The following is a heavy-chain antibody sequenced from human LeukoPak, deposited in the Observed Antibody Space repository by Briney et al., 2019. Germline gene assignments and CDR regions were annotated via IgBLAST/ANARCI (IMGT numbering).Heavy chain of an antibody. CDR3: AKVLTGSQDY. CDR2: IGGGGENT. V-gene: IGHV3-23*01. D-gene: IGHD1-14*01. J-gene: IGHJ4*02. CDR1: GFTFNSYA. Sequence: PGGSLRLSCEASGFTFNSYALSWVRQAPGKGLEWVSTIGGGGENTYYADSVKGRFTISRDSSKNTVYLHMKSLRAEDTAVYFCAKVLTGSQDYWGQGTLVTVSS.